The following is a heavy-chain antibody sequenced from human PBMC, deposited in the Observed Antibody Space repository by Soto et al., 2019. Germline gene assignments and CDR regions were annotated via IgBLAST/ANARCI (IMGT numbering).Heavy chain of an antibody. V-gene: IGHV1-8*02. J-gene: IGHJ4*02. CDR3: VRRSAVAGLRAYLL. CDR1: GFPFTSST. D-gene: IGHD6-19*01. Sequence: ASVKVSCKASGFPFTSSTMNWVRQARGQGLEWMGWMNPNSGNTGYAQKFQGRVTMTRNTSISTAYLQWSSLKASDTAMYYCVRRSAVAGLRAYLLWGQGTLVTVSS. CDR2: MNPNSGNT.